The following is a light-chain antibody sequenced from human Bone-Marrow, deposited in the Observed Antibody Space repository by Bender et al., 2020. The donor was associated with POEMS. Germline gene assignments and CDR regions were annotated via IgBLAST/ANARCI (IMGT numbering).Light chain of an antibody. CDR1: SSDVGGYNY. J-gene: IGLJ1*01. CDR3: SSYTTTNTRYV. Sequence: QSALTQPPSASGSPGQSVTISCTGTSSDVGGYNYVSWYQQHPGKAPKVIIHEVNMRPSGVPDRFSGSKSGNTASLTVSGLQTEDEADYYCSSYTTTNTRYVFGGGTKVTVL. CDR2: EVN. V-gene: IGLV2-8*01.